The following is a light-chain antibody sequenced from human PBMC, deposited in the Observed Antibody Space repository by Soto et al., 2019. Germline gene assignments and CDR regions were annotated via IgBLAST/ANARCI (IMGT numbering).Light chain of an antibody. V-gene: IGLV2-14*03. CDR2: DVS. Sequence: QSVLTQPASVSGSLGQSITISCTGTSIDVGGYNYVSWYQQHPGQAPKLLIYDVSHRPSGISYRFYGSKSGNTASLTISGLQAEDEADYYCSSYTGSAALVIFGGGTKVTVL. CDR3: SSYTGSAALVI. J-gene: IGLJ2*01. CDR1: SIDVGGYNY.